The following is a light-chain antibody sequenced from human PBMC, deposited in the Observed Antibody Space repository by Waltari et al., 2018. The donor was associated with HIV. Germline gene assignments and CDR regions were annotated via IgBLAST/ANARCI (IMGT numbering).Light chain of an antibody. CDR3: QEAAGFPHI. Sequence: DVQVTQSPSYVSASVGDTINITCRASRGIRNDLAWYQQKPGRAPNLLIYSTSRLQSGVPSRFVGSVSGTLFTLAISGLLDDDFGTYFCQEAAGFPHIFGAGTRV. CDR1: RGIRND. CDR2: STS. V-gene: IGKV1-12*01. J-gene: IGKJ4*01.